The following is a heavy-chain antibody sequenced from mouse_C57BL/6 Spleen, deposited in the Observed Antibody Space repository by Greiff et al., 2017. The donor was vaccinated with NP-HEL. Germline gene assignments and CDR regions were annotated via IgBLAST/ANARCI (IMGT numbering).Heavy chain of an antibody. Sequence: EVQLQQSGPELVKPGASVKISCKASGYTFTDYYMNWVKQSHGKSLEWIGDINPNNGGTSYNQKFKGKATLTVDKSSSTAYMELRSLTSEDSAVYYCAREGDYYGNPYFDYWGQGTTLTVSS. CDR2: INPNNGGT. CDR1: GYTFTDYY. D-gene: IGHD2-1*01. J-gene: IGHJ2*01. CDR3: AREGDYYGNPYFDY. V-gene: IGHV1-26*01.